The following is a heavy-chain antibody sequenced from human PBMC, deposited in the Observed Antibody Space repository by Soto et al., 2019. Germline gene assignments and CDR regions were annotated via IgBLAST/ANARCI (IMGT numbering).Heavy chain of an antibody. CDR3: AKDGILTPAAIRLNYYSDY. CDR1: GFTFSSYG. V-gene: IGHV3-30*18. CDR2: ISYDGSNK. Sequence: QVQLVESGGGVVQPGRSLRLSCAASGFTFSSYGMHWVRQAPGKGLEWVAVISYDGSNKYYADSVKGRFTISRDNSKNTLYLQMNSLRAEDTAVYYCAKDGILTPAAIRLNYYSDYWCQGTLVTVSS. J-gene: IGHJ4*02. D-gene: IGHD2-2*02.